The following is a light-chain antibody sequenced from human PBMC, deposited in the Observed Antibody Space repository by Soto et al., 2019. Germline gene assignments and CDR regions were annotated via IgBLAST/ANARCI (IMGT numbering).Light chain of an antibody. J-gene: IGLJ1*01. CDR1: SSDVGAYNY. Sequence: QSVLTQPASVSGSPGQSITISFTGTSSDVGAYNYVSWYQQHPGKAPKLMIYDVSNRPSGVSNRFSGSKSGNTASLTISGLQAEDEADYYCSSYTSSSPYVFGTGTKLTVL. CDR3: SSYTSSSPYV. CDR2: DVS. V-gene: IGLV2-14*01.